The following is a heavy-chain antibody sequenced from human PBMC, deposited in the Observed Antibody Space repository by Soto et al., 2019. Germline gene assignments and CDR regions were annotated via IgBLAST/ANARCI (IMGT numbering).Heavy chain of an antibody. CDR1: GGTFSSYA. CDR2: IIQIFGTA. V-gene: IGHV1-69*01. J-gene: IGHJ4*02. D-gene: IGHD3-10*01. Sequence: QVQLVQSGAEVKKPGSSVKVSCKASGGTFSSYAISWVRKAPGQGLEWMGGIIQIFGTANYAQKFQGRVTITVDEATRTAYMELSSLRSEKTAVYYCETCFYGSASLKKECYCDYWGQGSMVAVSS. CDR3: ETCFYGSASLKKECYCDY.